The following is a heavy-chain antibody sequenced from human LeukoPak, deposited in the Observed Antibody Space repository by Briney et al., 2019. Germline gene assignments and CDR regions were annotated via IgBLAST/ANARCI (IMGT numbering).Heavy chain of an antibody. J-gene: IGHJ4*02. CDR3: ARDNEVDCSGGSCYSHPDY. CDR1: GYTFTSYG. V-gene: IGHV1-18*01. Sequence: ASVKVSCKASGYTFTSYGISWVRQAPGQGLEWMGWISAYNGNTNYAQKFQGRVTITADKSTSTAYMELSSLRSEDTAVYYCARDNEVDCSGGSCYSHPDYWGQGTLVTVSS. CDR2: ISAYNGNT. D-gene: IGHD2-15*01.